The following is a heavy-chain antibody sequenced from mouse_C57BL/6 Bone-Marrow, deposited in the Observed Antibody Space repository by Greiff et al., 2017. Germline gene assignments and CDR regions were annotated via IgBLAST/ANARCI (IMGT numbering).Heavy chain of an antibody. J-gene: IGHJ4*01. V-gene: IGHV5-6*01. D-gene: IGHD2-4*01. CDR3: ARQIYYYYDGFYYAMDY. Sequence: EVQRVESGGDLVKPGGSLKLSCAASGFTFSSYGMSWVRQTPDKRLEWVATISRGGSYTYYPDSVKGRYTISRDNAKNTLYLQMSSLQSEDTAMYYCARQIYYYYDGFYYAMDYWGQGTSVTVSS. CDR1: GFTFSSYG. CDR2: ISRGGSYT.